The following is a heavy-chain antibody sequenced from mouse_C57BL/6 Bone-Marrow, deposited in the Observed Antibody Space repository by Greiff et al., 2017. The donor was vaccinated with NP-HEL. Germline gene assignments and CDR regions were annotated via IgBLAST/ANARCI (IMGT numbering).Heavy chain of an antibody. CDR1: GFSLSTFGMG. D-gene: IGHD1-1*01. CDR3: ARMEDGSSYSAWFAY. Sequence: QVQLKESGPGILQPSQTLSLTCSFSGFSLSTFGMGVGWIRQPSGKGLEWLAHIWWDDDKYYNPALKSRLTISKDTSKNQVFLKIANVDTADTATYYCARMEDGSSYSAWFAYWGQGTLVTVSA. V-gene: IGHV8-8*01. J-gene: IGHJ3*01. CDR2: IWWDDDK.